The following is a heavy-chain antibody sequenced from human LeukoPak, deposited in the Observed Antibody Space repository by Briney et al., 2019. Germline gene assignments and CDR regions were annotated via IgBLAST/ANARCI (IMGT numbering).Heavy chain of an antibody. CDR2: ISSSSSYI. V-gene: IGHV3-21*01. D-gene: IGHD3-22*01. Sequence: GGSLRLSCAASGFTFSSYSMKWVRQAPGKGLEWVSSISSSSSYIYYADSVKGRFTISRDNAKNSLYLQMNSLRAEDTAVYYCARVSKKWLLNAFDIWGQGTMVTVSS. J-gene: IGHJ3*02. CDR3: ARVSKKWLLNAFDI. CDR1: GFTFSSYS.